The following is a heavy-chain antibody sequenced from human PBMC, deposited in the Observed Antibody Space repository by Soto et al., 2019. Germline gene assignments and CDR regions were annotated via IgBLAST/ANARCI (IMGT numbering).Heavy chain of an antibody. CDR1: GYTFANYG. CDR2: ISGHNNNI. Sequence: ASVKVSCKASGYTFANYGLSWLRQAPGQGLEWMAWISGHNNNIYYAQNIQGRVALTTDTSTDTVYMELKSLRFDDTAVYYCARDLPPVDYWGQGTLVTVSS. J-gene: IGHJ4*02. CDR3: ARDLPPVDY. V-gene: IGHV1-18*01.